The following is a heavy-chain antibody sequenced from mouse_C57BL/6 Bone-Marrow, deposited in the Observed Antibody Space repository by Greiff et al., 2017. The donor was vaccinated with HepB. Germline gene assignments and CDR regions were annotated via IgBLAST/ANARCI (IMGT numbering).Heavy chain of an antibody. Sequence: QVQLQQPGAELVKPGASVKLSCKASGYTFTSYWMQWVKQRPGQGLEWIGEIDPSDSYTNYNQKFKGKATLTVDTSSSTAYMQLSSLTSEDSAVYYCAEYDSYYVFDYWGQGTTLTVSS. D-gene: IGHD2-3*01. J-gene: IGHJ2*01. CDR3: AEYDSYYVFDY. V-gene: IGHV1-50*01. CDR2: IDPSDSYT. CDR1: GYTFTSYW.